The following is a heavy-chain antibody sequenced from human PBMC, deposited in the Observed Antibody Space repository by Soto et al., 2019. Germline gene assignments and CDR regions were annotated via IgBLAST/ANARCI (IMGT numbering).Heavy chain of an antibody. J-gene: IGHJ6*02. CDR3: ARCGRVLAESHYYGMDV. CDR2: ISYDGSNK. V-gene: IGHV3-30-3*01. CDR1: GFTFSSYA. D-gene: IGHD1-26*01. Sequence: QVQLVESGGGVVQPGRSLRLSCAASGFTFSSYAMHWVRQAPGKGLEWVAVISYDGSNKYYADSVKGRFTISRDNSNNXXYLQMHSLRAEDTDVYYCARCGRVLAESHYYGMDVWGQGTTVTVCS.